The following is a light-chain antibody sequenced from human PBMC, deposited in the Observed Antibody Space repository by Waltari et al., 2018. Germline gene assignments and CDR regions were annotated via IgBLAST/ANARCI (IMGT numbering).Light chain of an antibody. CDR1: SSDGGGYNY. J-gene: IGLJ3*02. V-gene: IGLV2-14*03. Sequence: QSALTQPASVSGSPGQSITISCTGTSSDGGGYNYVSWYQQHPGNAPKLMIYDVSNRPSGVSNRFSGSKSGNTASLTISGLQAEDEADYYCSSYTSSSTWVFGGGTKLTVL. CDR2: DVS. CDR3: SSYTSSSTWV.